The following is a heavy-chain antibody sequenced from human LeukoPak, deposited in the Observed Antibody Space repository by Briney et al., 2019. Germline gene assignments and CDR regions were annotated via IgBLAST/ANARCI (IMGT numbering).Heavy chain of an antibody. J-gene: IGHJ3*02. D-gene: IGHD2/OR15-2a*01. Sequence: SETLSLTCAVYDGSFSGYYWSWIRQPPGKGLEYIGEINHSGDTDYNPSLKSRVTMSVDTSKNEFSLTLSSVTAADTAVYYCARHGGIVKDAFDIWGQGAMVTVSS. V-gene: IGHV4-34*01. CDR3: ARHGGIVKDAFDI. CDR1: DGSFSGYY. CDR2: INHSGDT.